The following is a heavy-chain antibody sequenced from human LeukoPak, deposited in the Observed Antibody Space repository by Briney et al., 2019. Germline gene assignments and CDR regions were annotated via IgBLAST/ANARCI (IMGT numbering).Heavy chain of an antibody. Sequence: PGGSLRLSCAASGFTFSSYEMNWVRQAPGKGLEWVGFIRSKAYGGTTEYAASVKGRFTISRDDSKSIAYLQMNSLKTEDTAVYYCTREFGYYYDSSGYSVNWFDPWGQGTLVTVSS. CDR3: TREFGYYYDSSGYSVNWFDP. V-gene: IGHV3-49*04. CDR2: IRSKAYGGTT. CDR1: GFTFSSYE. D-gene: IGHD3-22*01. J-gene: IGHJ5*02.